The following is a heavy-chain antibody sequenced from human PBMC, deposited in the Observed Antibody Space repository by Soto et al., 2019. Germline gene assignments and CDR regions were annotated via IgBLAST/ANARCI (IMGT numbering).Heavy chain of an antibody. CDR3: AKSMAVVVVPSLFDY. D-gene: IGHD2-15*01. J-gene: IGHJ4*02. CDR1: GFTFSSYG. CDR2: ISYDGSNK. V-gene: IGHV3-30*18. Sequence: QVQLVESGGGVVQPGRSLRLSCAASGFTFSSYGMHWVRQAPGKGLEWVAVISYDGSNKYYADSVKGRFTISRDNSKNTLYLQMNSLRAEDTAVYYCAKSMAVVVVPSLFDYWGQGTLVTVSS.